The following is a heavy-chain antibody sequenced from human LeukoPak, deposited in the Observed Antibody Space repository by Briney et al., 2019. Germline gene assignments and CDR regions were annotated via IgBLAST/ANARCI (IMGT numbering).Heavy chain of an antibody. Sequence: GASVKVSCKASGYTFTGYYVHWVRQAPGQGLEWMGWINPNSGGTNYAQKFQGRVTMTRDTSISTAYMELSRLRSDDTAVYYCARVISGYVLSFDIWGQGTMGTVSS. V-gene: IGHV1-2*02. CDR3: ARVISGYVLSFDI. CDR1: GYTFTGYY. CDR2: INPNSGGT. D-gene: IGHD5-12*01. J-gene: IGHJ3*02.